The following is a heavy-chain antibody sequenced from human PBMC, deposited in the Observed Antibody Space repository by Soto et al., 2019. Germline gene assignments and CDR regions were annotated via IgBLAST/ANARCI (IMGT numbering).Heavy chain of an antibody. CDR1: GFTFSTYA. CDR3: AKFDAPGSAAKVANWFDP. J-gene: IGHJ5*02. V-gene: IGHV3-23*01. Sequence: WGSLRLSCAASGFTFSTYAMSWVRQAPGKGLEWVSVISDSGGSTYYADSVKGRFTISRDNSKNTLYLQMNSLRAEDTAVYYCAKFDAPGSAAKVANWFDPWGQGTLVTVSS. CDR2: ISDSGGST. D-gene: IGHD2-2*01.